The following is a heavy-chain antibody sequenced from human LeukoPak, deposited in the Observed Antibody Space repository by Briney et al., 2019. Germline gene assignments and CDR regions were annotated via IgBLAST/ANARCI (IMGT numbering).Heavy chain of an antibody. CDR3: ARVVPAVTNRFDP. CDR1: GFTFTNYW. D-gene: IGHD2-2*01. CDR2: INSDGSRT. V-gene: IGHV3-74*01. J-gene: IGHJ5*02. Sequence: PGGSLRLSCAASGFTFTNYWMHWVRQAPGKGLVWASHINSDGSRTNYAASVRGRFTISRDSAKNSLYLQVNRMRAEDTAVYYCARVVPAVTNRFDPWGQGTLVTVSS.